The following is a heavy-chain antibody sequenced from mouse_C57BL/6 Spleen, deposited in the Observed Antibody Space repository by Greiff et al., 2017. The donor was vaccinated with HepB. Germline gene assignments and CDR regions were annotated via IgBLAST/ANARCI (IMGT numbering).Heavy chain of an antibody. V-gene: IGHV1-81*01. CDR3: ATKKDSYDYDEGFAY. J-gene: IGHJ3*01. CDR2: IYPRSGNT. D-gene: IGHD2-4*01. CDR1: GYTFTSYG. Sequence: QVQLKESGAELARPGASVKLSCKASGYTFTSYGISWVKQRTGQGLEWIGEIYPRSGNTYYNEKFKGKATLTADKSSSTAYMELRSLTSEDSAVYFCATKKDSYDYDEGFAYWGQGTLVTVSA.